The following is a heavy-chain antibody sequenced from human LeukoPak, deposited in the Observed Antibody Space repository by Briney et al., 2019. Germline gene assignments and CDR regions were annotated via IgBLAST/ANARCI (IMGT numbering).Heavy chain of an antibody. CDR2: ISASSTIM. D-gene: IGHD6-13*01. Sequence: GVSLRLSCVGSGFTFSGNSMNWVRQAPGRGLEWVSHISASSTIMHYADSVKGRVTISRDNAKNSVFLQMNRLRVEDTAVYYCTTSRHSSSWYYNDYWGQGILVTVS. CDR3: TTSRHSSSWYYNDY. CDR1: GFTFSGNS. V-gene: IGHV3-48*01. J-gene: IGHJ4*02.